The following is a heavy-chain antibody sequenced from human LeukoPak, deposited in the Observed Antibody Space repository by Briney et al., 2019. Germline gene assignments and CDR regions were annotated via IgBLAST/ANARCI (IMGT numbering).Heavy chain of an antibody. CDR2: IASDGGNK. CDR3: ARAGSGSWYLGDY. CDR1: GFTFSGYG. J-gene: IGHJ4*02. V-gene: IGHV3-30*02. D-gene: IGHD6-13*01. Sequence: GGSLRLSCAASGFTFSGYGMYWVRQAPGKGLEWVTHIASDGGNKDYADSVKGRFTISRDNAKNTVYLQMNSLRAEDTAVYHCARAGSGSWYLGDYWGQGTLVIVSS.